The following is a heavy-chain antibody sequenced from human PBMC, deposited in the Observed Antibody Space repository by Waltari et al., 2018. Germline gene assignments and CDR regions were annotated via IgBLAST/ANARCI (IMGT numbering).Heavy chain of an antibody. J-gene: IGHJ6*02. D-gene: IGHD2-2*01. CDR2: IIPIFGTA. CDR1: GGHFSSYA. V-gene: IGHV1-69*12. CDR3: ARASKPGSTPRYYYYYGMDV. Sequence: QVQLVQSGAEVKKPGSSVKVPCKASGGHFSSYAISWVRPAPGQGPGWMGGIIPIFGTANYAQKFQGRVTITADESTSTAYMELSSLRSEDTAVYYCARASKPGSTPRYYYYYGMDVWGQGTTVTVSS.